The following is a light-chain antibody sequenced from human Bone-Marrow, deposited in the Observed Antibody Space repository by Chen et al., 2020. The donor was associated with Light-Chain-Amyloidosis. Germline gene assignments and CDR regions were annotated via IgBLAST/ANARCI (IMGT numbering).Light chain of an antibody. CDR3: QSADSSCTCEVI. CDR2: RDT. J-gene: IGLJ2*01. V-gene: IGLV3-25*03. CDR1: DLPTKY. Sequence: SYELTQPPSVSVSPGQTARITCSGDDLPTKYAYWYQQKPGQAPVLVIHRDTERPSGISERFSGARSGATATFTMSGVLAEDEADYHCQSADSSCTCEVIVGGGTKLTVL.